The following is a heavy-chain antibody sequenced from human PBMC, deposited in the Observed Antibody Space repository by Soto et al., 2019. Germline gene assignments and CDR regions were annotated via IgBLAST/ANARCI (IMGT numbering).Heavy chain of an antibody. J-gene: IGHJ4*02. CDR2: IYYSGST. CDR3: ARSWLRLAGSFDY. V-gene: IGHV4-31*03. CDR1: GGSISSGGYY. D-gene: IGHD5-12*01. Sequence: QVQLQESGPGLVKTSQTLSLTCTVSGGSISSGGYYWSWIRKHPGKGLEWIVYIYYSGSTCYNPSLKRRVTISVDTSKNQFSLKLSSVTAADTAVYYCARSWLRLAGSFDYWGQGTLVTVSS.